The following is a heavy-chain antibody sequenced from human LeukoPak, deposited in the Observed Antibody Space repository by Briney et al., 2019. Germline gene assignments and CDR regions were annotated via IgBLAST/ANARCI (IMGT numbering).Heavy chain of an antibody. CDR3: ARLPELDDYGGKDPPSTG. CDR1: GYTFTSYY. CDR2: INPSGGST. D-gene: IGHD4-23*01. V-gene: IGHV1-46*01. J-gene: IGHJ4*02. Sequence: ASVKVSCKASGYTFTSYYMHWVRQAPGQGLEWMGIINPSGGSTSYAQKFQGRVTMTRDMSTSTVYMELSSLRSEDTAVYYCARLPELDDYGGKDPPSTGWGQGTLVTVSS.